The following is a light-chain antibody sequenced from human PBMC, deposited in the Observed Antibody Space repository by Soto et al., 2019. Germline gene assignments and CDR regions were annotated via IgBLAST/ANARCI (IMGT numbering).Light chain of an antibody. CDR1: QSVSSS. Sequence: EIVMTQSPATLSVSPGERATLSCRASQSVSSSVAWYQQKPGQAPRLLIHGASTRATGFPARFSGSGSGTDFTLTISSLQSEDLAVYYCQQYNNWPWTFGQGTKVDIK. CDR3: QQYNNWPWT. J-gene: IGKJ1*01. V-gene: IGKV3-15*01. CDR2: GAS.